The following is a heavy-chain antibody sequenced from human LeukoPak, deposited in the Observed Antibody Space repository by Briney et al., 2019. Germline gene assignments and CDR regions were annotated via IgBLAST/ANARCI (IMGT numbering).Heavy chain of an antibody. CDR3: ARGNKYFDY. J-gene: IGHJ4*02. CDR1: GFTFSRHS. CDR2: ISSSSNYI. V-gene: IGHV3-21*01. D-gene: IGHD2/OR15-2a*01. Sequence: GGSLRLSCAASGFTFSRHSMNWVRQAPGKGLEWVSSISSSSNYIYYVDSVRGRFTISRDNAKNSLYLQMNSLRAEDTAVYYCARGNKYFDYWGQGTLVTVSS.